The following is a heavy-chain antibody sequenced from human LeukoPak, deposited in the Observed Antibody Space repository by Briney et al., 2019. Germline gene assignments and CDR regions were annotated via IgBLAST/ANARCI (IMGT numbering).Heavy chain of an antibody. CDR3: ARDWNRYAY. CDR1: GYSISSGYY. J-gene: IGHJ4*02. Sequence: SETLSLTCTVSGYSISSGYYWGWFRQPPGKGLEWIGSISCSGSTYYNPSLKSRVTISVDTSKNQFSLYLDSVTAADTAVYYCARDWNRYAYWGQGTLVTVSS. D-gene: IGHD1-1*01. V-gene: IGHV4-38-2*02. CDR2: ISCSGST.